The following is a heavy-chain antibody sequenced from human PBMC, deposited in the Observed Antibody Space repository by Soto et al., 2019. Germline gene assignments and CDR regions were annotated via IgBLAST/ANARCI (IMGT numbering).Heavy chain of an antibody. CDR2: ISSNGGST. Sequence: GGSLRLSCVASGSTFSSYWMHWVRQAPGKGLEYVSAISSNGGSTYYADSVKGRFTISRDNSKNTLYLQMGSLRAEDMAVYYCAKGSMNLDYWGQGTLVTVSS. CDR1: GSTFSSYW. J-gene: IGHJ4*02. V-gene: IGHV3-64*02. CDR3: AKGSMNLDY. D-gene: IGHD2-8*01.